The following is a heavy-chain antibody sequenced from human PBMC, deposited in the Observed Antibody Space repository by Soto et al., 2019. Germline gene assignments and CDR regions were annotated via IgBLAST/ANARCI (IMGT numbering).Heavy chain of an antibody. Sequence: GESLKISCKGSGYSFTSYWIGWVRQMPGKGLEWMGIIYPGDSDTRYSPSFQGQVTISADKSISTAYLQWSSLKASDTAMYYCARTNYDILTGPAYYFDYWGQGTLVTVSS. CDR3: ARTNYDILTGPAYYFDY. CDR1: GYSFTSYW. V-gene: IGHV5-51*01. CDR2: IYPGDSDT. J-gene: IGHJ4*02. D-gene: IGHD3-9*01.